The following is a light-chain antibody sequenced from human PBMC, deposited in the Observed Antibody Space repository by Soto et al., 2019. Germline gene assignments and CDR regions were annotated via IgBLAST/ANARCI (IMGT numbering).Light chain of an antibody. J-gene: IGKJ1*01. CDR2: DAS. V-gene: IGKV3-11*01. CDR1: QSVSSY. Sequence: EIVLSQSPATLSLSPGERATLSCRASQSVSSYLGWYQQKPGQAPRLLIYDASNRAAGIPAMFSGSGSGTAITLSLGGLEPEGFAVYARQQRTNRPGGAFGLGTKV. CDR3: QQRTNRPGGA.